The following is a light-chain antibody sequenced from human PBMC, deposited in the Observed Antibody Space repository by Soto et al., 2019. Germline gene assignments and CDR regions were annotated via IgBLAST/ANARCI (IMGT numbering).Light chain of an antibody. CDR3: QQDGSSPRT. V-gene: IGKV3-20*01. CDR1: QSVLYGSNNKSY. Sequence: TQSPDSLSVSLDASSTINCKSSQSVLYGSNNKSYLAWYQQKPGQAPRLLIYGASSRAAGIPDRFSGSGSGTDFTLTISRLEPEDFAVYYCQQDGSSPRTFGQGTKVDVK. J-gene: IGKJ1*01. CDR2: GAS.